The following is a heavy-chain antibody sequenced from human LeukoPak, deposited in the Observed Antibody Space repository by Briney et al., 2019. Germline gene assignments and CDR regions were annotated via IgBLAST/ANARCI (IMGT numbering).Heavy chain of an antibody. CDR3: ARDNGEWELDY. D-gene: IGHD1-26*01. V-gene: IGHV3-48*03. CDR2: ISSSTTFI. Sequence: PGGSLRLSCAASGFTFSGYEMNWVRQAPGKGLEWVSYISSSTTFIYYADSVKGRFAISRDNAKNSLYLQMNSLRAEDTAVYYCARDNGEWELDYWGQGTLVTVSS. CDR1: GFTFSGYE. J-gene: IGHJ4*02.